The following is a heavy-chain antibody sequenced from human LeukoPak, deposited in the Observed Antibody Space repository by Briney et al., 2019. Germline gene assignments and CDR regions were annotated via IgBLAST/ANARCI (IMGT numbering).Heavy chain of an antibody. CDR1: GYTFTSYG. V-gene: IGHV1-18*04. CDR2: ISAYNGNT. D-gene: IGHD6-19*01. Sequence: ASVKVSCKAFGYTFTSYGIRWVRQAPGQGLEWMGWISAYNGNTNYAQKLQGRVTMTTDTSTSTAYMELRSLRSDDTAVYYCARDRRYSSGWRTDYWGQGTLVTVSS. J-gene: IGHJ4*02. CDR3: ARDRRYSSGWRTDY.